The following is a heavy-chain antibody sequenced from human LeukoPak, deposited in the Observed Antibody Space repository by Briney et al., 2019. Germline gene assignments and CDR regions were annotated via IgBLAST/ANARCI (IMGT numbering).Heavy chain of an antibody. Sequence: PSETLSLTCTVSGGSISSYYWSWIRQPPGKGLEWIGYIYYSGSTNYNPSLKSRVTISIDTSKNQFSLKLSSVTAADTAVYYCARDSHWGVPFDYWGQGIVVTVSS. D-gene: IGHD7-27*01. V-gene: IGHV4-59*12. CDR3: ARDSHWGVPFDY. J-gene: IGHJ4*02. CDR1: GGSISSYY. CDR2: IYYSGST.